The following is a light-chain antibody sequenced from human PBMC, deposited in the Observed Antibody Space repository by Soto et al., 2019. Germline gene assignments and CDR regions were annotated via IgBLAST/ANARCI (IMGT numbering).Light chain of an antibody. J-gene: IGKJ2*01. Sequence: DIQMTQSPSSLSSSVGDIVTISWRSSQRISSHLNWYQQQPGKAPKLLIYAASSLQSGVPSRFSGSGSGTEFTLTISSLQPEDFATYYCQQSYSTLGYTFGQGTKVDIK. CDR1: QRISSH. CDR2: AAS. CDR3: QQSYSTLGYT. V-gene: IGKV1-39*01.